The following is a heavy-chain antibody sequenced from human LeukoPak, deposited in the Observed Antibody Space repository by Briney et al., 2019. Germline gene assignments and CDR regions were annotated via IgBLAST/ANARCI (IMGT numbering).Heavy chain of an antibody. CDR1: GFTFSTYW. CDR3: ARGITIFGVVTRPDY. Sequence: GGSLRLSCAASGFTFSTYWMDWVRQAPGKGLEWVANIKEDGSEKYYEDSVKGRFTISRDNAKNTLYLQMNSLRAEDTAVYSCARGITIFGVVTRPDYWGQGTLVTVSS. J-gene: IGHJ4*02. V-gene: IGHV3-7*01. D-gene: IGHD3-3*01. CDR2: IKEDGSEK.